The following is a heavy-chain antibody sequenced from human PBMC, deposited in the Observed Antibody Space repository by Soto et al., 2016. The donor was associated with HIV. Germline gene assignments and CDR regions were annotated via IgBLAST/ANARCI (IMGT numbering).Heavy chain of an antibody. CDR3: ARDGIYRSTWTTGGYYFDS. CDR2: IYASGST. Sequence: QVQLQGSGPGLVKPSETLSLTCTVSRGSISSYYWSWIRQPAGKGLEWIGRIYASGSTNYNPSLKSRVTISVDTSKNQFSLKLSSVTAADTAVYYCARDGIYRSTWTTGGYYFDSWGRGTLVTVVL. CDR1: RGSISSYY. J-gene: IGHJ4*02. V-gene: IGHV4-4*07. D-gene: IGHD6-13*01.